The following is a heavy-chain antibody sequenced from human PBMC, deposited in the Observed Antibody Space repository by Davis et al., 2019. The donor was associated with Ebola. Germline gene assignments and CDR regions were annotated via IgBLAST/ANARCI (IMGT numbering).Heavy chain of an antibody. CDR2: IRSKAYGGTT. J-gene: IGHJ4*02. D-gene: IGHD3-22*01. CDR3: TREKTSYYYDSSGYYSTVYFDY. CDR1: GFTFGDYA. V-gene: IGHV3-49*04. Sequence: PGGSLRLSCTASGFTFGDYAMSWVRQAPGKGLEWVGFIRSKAYGGTTEYAASVKGRFTISRDDSKSIAYLQMNSLKTEDTAVYYCTREKTSYYYDSSGYYSTVYFDYWGQGTLVTVSS.